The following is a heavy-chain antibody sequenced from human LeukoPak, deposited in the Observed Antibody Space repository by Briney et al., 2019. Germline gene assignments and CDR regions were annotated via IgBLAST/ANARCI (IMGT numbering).Heavy chain of an antibody. J-gene: IGHJ6*02. Sequence: SETLSLTWTVAGGSISSYYWSWIRQPPGKGLEWIGYIYYSGSTNYNPSLKSRVTISVDTSKNQFSLKLSSVTAADTAVYYCARLGMITFGGVIDPYYYYGMDVWGQGTTVTVSS. CDR2: IYYSGST. CDR1: GGSISSYY. CDR3: ARLGMITFGGVIDPYYYYGMDV. V-gene: IGHV4-59*08. D-gene: IGHD3-16*02.